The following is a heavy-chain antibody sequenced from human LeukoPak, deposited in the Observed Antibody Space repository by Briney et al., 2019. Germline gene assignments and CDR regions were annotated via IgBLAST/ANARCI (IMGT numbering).Heavy chain of an antibody. V-gene: IGHV4-34*01. CDR3: ARGGRRRGDYYDSSGYYRYHNWFDP. CDR1: GGSFSGYH. Sequence: SETLSLTCAVYGGSFSGYHWSWIRQPPGKGLEWIGEINHSGSTNYNPSLKSRVTISVDTSKNQFSLKLSSVTAADTAVYYCARGGRRRGDYYDSSGYYRYHNWFDPWGQGTLVTVSS. CDR2: INHSGST. D-gene: IGHD3-22*01. J-gene: IGHJ5*02.